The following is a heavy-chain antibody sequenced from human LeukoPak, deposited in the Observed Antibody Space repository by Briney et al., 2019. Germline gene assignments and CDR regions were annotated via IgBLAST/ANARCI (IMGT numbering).Heavy chain of an antibody. J-gene: IGHJ4*02. V-gene: IGHV1-2*02. Sequence: ASVKVSCKASGYTFTGYYMHWVRQAPGQGLEWMGWINPNSGGTSYAQKFQGRVTMTRDTSISTAYMELSRLRSDDTAVYYCARVSGGFLEWLFSSAWGQGTLVTVSS. CDR1: GYTFTGYY. CDR2: INPNSGGT. D-gene: IGHD3-3*01. CDR3: ARVSGGFLEWLFSSA.